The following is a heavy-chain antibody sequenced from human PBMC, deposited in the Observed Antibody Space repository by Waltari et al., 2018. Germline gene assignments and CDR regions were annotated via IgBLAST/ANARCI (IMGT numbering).Heavy chain of an antibody. J-gene: IGHJ3*02. Sequence: EVQLVESGGGLVKPGGSLRLSCAASGFTFSSYSMNWVRQAPGKGLEWVSSISSSGSFRYDAEAVKGRFTISRDNAKNSLYLQMNSLRAEDTAVYYCARAGDLISGSYFDAFDIWGQGTMVTVSS. CDR2: ISSSGSFR. D-gene: IGHD1-26*01. CDR1: GFTFSSYS. V-gene: IGHV3-21*01. CDR3: ARAGDLISGSYFDAFDI.